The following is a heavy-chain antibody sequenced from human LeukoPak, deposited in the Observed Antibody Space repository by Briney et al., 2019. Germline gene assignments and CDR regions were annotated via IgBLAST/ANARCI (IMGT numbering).Heavy chain of an antibody. CDR2: IYYSGTT. V-gene: IGHV4-39*01. Sequence: SETLSLTCTVSGGSISSLTYYWGWIRQPSGRGLEWIASIYYSGTTYYSPSLKSRVTISVNRSNNQFSLRLTSVTAADTAVYFCAGYSSGWSSGGGYWGQGTLVTVSS. J-gene: IGHJ4*02. CDR1: GGSISSLTYY. CDR3: AGYSSGWSSGGGY. D-gene: IGHD6-19*01.